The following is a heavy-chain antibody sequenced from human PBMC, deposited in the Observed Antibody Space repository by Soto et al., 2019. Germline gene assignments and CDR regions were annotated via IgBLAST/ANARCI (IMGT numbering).Heavy chain of an antibody. CDR1: GYTFTGYY. CDR2: INPNSGGT. Sequence: ASVKACCKASGYTFTGYYMHWVRQAPGQGLEWMGWINPNSGGTNYAQKFQGWVTMTRDTSISTAYMELSKLRSDDTAVYYCARDLISSRPGHYYLMDFCGQGSTVIVSS. V-gene: IGHV1-2*04. D-gene: IGHD6-6*01. J-gene: IGHJ6*02. CDR3: ARDLISSRPGHYYLMDF.